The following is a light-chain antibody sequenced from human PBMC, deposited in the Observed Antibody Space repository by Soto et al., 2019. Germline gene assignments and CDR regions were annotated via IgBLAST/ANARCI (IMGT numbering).Light chain of an antibody. Sequence: QSALTQPASVSGSPGQSITNSCTGTSSDVGGYNYVSWYQQHPGKAPKLMIYEVSNRPSGVSNRFSGSKSGNTASLTISGLQAEDEADYYCSSYTSSSTLFGTGTKLTVL. CDR2: EVS. V-gene: IGLV2-14*01. J-gene: IGLJ1*01. CDR1: SSDVGGYNY. CDR3: SSYTSSSTL.